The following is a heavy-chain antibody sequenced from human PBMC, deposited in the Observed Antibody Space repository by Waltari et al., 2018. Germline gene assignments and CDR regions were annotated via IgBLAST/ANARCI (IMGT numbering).Heavy chain of an antibody. J-gene: IGHJ4*02. V-gene: IGHV3-48*03. CDR3: ARDLEGYCSGGSCYSGEGIDY. D-gene: IGHD2-15*01. Sequence: EVQLVESGGGLVQPGGSLRLSCAASGFTFSSYEMNWVRQAPGKGLEWVSYISSSGSTIYYADSVKGRFTISRDNAKNSLYLQMNSLRAEDTAVYYCARDLEGYCSGGSCYSGEGIDYWGQGTLVTVSS. CDR2: ISSSGSTI. CDR1: GFTFSSYE.